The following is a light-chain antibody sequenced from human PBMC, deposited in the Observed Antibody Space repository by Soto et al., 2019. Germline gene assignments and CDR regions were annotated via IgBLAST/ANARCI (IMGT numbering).Light chain of an antibody. CDR2: GNS. CDR3: QSYDSCLQV. V-gene: IGLV1-40*01. Sequence: QSVLTQPPSVSGAPGQRVTISCTGSSSTIGAGYDVHWYQQLPGTAPKLLIYGNSNRPSGVPDRFSGSKSGTSASLAITGLQAEDEADYYCQSYDSCLQVFGTGTKVTVL. CDR1: SSTIGAGYD. J-gene: IGLJ1*01.